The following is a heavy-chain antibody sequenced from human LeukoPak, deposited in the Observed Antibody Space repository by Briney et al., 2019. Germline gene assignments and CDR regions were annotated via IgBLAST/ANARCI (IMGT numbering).Heavy chain of an antibody. Sequence: SETLSLTCTVSGGSISSSSYYWGWIRQPPGKGLEWIGSIYYSGSTYYNPSLKSRVTISVDTSKTQFSLKLSSVTAADTGVYYCARQGGVGATFDYWGQGTLVTVSS. CDR2: IYYSGST. V-gene: IGHV4-39*01. CDR1: GGSISSSSYY. CDR3: ARQGGVGATFDY. J-gene: IGHJ4*02. D-gene: IGHD1-26*01.